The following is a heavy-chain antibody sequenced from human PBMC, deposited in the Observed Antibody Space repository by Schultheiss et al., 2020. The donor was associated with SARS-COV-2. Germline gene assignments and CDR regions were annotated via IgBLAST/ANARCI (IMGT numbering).Heavy chain of an antibody. Sequence: SETLSLTCAVYGGSFSGYYWSWIRQPPGKGLEWIGYIYYSGSTYYNPSLKSRVTMSVDTSKNQFSLKLSSVTAADTAVYYCARDRPGRGMDVWGQGTTVTVSS. CDR2: IYYSGST. V-gene: IGHV4-59*12. CDR3: ARDRPGRGMDV. CDR1: GGSFSGYY. J-gene: IGHJ6*02. D-gene: IGHD6-6*01.